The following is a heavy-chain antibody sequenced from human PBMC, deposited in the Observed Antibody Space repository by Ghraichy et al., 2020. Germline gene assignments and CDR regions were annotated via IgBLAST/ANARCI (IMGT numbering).Heavy chain of an antibody. V-gene: IGHV3-23*01. D-gene: IGHD2-15*01. CDR1: GFTFSNYG. Sequence: GSLRLSCAASGFTFSNYGMNWVRQAPGKGLEWVSDISGSGGSTLYADSVKGRFTISRDNSKSTLYLQMNSLRAEDTAVYYCANGCSGGNCYSSGFDYWGQGTLVTVSS. CDR3: ANGCSGGNCYSSGFDY. CDR2: ISGSGGST. J-gene: IGHJ4*02.